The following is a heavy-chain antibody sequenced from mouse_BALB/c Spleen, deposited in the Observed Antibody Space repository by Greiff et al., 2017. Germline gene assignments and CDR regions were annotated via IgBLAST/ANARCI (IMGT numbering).Heavy chain of an antibody. CDR2: IWAGGST. CDR1: GFSLTSYG. V-gene: IGHV2-9*02. D-gene: IGHD1-1*01. J-gene: IGHJ4*01. Sequence: QVQLQQSGPGLVAPSQSLYITCTVSGFSLTSYGVHWVRQPPGKGLEWLGVIWAGGSTNYNSALMSRLSISKDNSKSQVFLKMNSLQTDDTAMYYCARGAPLRPSYAMDYWGQGTSVTVSS. CDR3: ARGAPLRPSYAMDY.